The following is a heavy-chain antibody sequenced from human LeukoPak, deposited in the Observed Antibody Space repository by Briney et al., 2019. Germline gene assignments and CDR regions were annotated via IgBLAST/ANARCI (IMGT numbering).Heavy chain of an antibody. CDR3: AKNYGSGGSRLYNWFDP. V-gene: IGHV1-2*02. Sequence: ASVKVSCKASGYTFTSYYMHWVRQAPGQGLEWMGWINPNSGGTNYAQTFQGRVTMTRDTSISTAYMELSRLRSDDTGVYDCAKNYGSGGSRLYNWFDPWGQGTLVTVSS. D-gene: IGHD2-15*01. CDR2: INPNSGGT. CDR1: GYTFTSYY. J-gene: IGHJ5*02.